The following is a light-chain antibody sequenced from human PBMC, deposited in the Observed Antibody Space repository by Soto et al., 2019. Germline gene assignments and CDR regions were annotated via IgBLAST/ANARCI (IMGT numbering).Light chain of an antibody. V-gene: IGKV1-5*03. CDR3: QQYDQFPGT. Sequence: QMTQSPSTLSGSVGDRDTITCRASQTISSWLAWYQQRSGKPPNLLIYKASTLASGVPSRFSGSVAGKEFTVTSIRMQSDHFATQSLQQYDQFPGTVGRGTQVDIK. CDR1: QTISSW. J-gene: IGKJ3*01. CDR2: KAS.